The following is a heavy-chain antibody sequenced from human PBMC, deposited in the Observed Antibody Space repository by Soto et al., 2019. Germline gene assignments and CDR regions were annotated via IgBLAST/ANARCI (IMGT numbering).Heavy chain of an antibody. CDR2: ISAYNGNT. Sequence: ASLKVSCKASGYTFTSYGISWVRQAPGQGLEWMGWISAYNGNTNYAQKLQGRVTMTTDTSTSTAYMELRSLRSDDTAVYYCARFGGSTVTFWFDPWGQGTLVTVSS. CDR1: GYTFTSYG. CDR3: ARFGGSTVTFWFDP. D-gene: IGHD4-17*01. J-gene: IGHJ5*02. V-gene: IGHV1-18*01.